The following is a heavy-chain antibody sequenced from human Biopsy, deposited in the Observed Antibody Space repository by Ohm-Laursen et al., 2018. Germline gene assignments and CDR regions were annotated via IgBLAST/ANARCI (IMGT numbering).Heavy chain of an antibody. CDR1: DGSINSNDYY. D-gene: IGHD3-16*01. J-gene: IGHJ4*02. CDR3: ARDSRGGHLNTTLITGKNLDS. Sequence: SETLSLTCTVSDGSINSNDYYWGWIRQAPGKGLEWLGSVHYRGATYYNPPLTSRATISVDTAKNQFFLKLNSVTAADTAVYFCARDSRGGHLNTTLITGKNLDSWGQGILVTVSS. V-gene: IGHV4-39*07. CDR2: VHYRGAT.